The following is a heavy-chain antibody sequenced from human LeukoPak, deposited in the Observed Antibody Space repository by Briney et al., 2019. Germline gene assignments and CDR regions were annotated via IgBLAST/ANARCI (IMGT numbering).Heavy chain of an antibody. CDR3: ARDSSSIVATNNFDY. V-gene: IGHV3-7*01. Sequence: PGGSLRLSCAASGFTFSSDWMSGGPQTPGKRLERVAKIKQDGSEKYYVESVKGRFTMSRDNAKNSLYLQMNSLSAEDTAVYYCARDSSSIVATNNFDYWGQGTLVTVSS. D-gene: IGHD5-12*01. CDR2: IKQDGSEK. J-gene: IGHJ4*02. CDR1: GFTFSSDW.